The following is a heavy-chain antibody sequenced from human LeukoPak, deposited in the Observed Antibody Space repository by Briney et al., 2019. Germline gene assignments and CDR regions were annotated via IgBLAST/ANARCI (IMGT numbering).Heavy chain of an antibody. CDR1: GFTFSSYS. CDR2: ISSSSTYI. J-gene: IGHJ4*02. D-gene: IGHD6-19*01. V-gene: IGHV3-21*04. Sequence: GGSLRLSCAASGFTFSSYSMNWVRQTPGKGLEWVSSISSSSTYIYYADSVKGRFTISRDNAKNSLYLQMNSLRAEDTAVYYCARETGSGWEDWGQGTLVTVSS. CDR3: ARETGSGWED.